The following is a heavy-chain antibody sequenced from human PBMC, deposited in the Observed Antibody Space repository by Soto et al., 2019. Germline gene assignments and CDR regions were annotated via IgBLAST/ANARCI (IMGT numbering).Heavy chain of an antibody. D-gene: IGHD6-13*01. CDR1: GYTLTELS. V-gene: IGHV1-24*01. CDR2: FDPEDGET. J-gene: IGHJ4*02. Sequence: ASVKVSCKVSGYTLTELSMHWVRQAPGKGLEWVGGFDPEDGETIYAQKFQGRVTMTEDTSTDTAYMELSSPRSEDTAVYYCATISDSSSWNTPFHYWCQGTLLTVSS. CDR3: ATISDSSSWNTPFHY.